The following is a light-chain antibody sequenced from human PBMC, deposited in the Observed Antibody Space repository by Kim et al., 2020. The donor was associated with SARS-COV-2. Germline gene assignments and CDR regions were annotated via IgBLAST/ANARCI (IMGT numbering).Light chain of an antibody. J-gene: IGLJ2*01. Sequence: GQSITISCTGTSSDVGGYNYVSWYQQHPGKAPKLMIYDVNNRPSGVSNRVSGSKSGNTASLTISGLQAEDEADYYCSSYTSSSTLVFGGGTQLTVL. CDR3: SSYTSSSTLV. V-gene: IGLV2-14*03. CDR2: DVN. CDR1: SSDVGGYNY.